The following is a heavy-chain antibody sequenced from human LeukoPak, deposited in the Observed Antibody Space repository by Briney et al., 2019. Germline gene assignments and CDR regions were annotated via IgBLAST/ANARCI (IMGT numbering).Heavy chain of an antibody. Sequence: KSGGSLRLSCAASGFTFSSYSMNWVRQAPGKRLEWVSSISSSSSYIYYADSLKGRFTISRDNAKNSLYLQMNSLRAEDTAVYYCARDFPSLYCGGDCYSVDAFDIWGQGTMVTVSS. CDR2: ISSSSSYI. CDR3: ARDFPSLYCGGDCYSVDAFDI. CDR1: GFTFSSYS. V-gene: IGHV3-21*01. D-gene: IGHD2-21*01. J-gene: IGHJ3*02.